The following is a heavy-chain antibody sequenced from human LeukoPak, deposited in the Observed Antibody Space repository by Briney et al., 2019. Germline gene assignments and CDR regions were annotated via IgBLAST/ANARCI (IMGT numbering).Heavy chain of an antibody. CDR1: GFTFSSYA. V-gene: IGHV3-30-3*02. D-gene: IGHD3-3*01. CDR2: ISYDGSNK. J-gene: IGHJ4*02. CDR3: AKSGSSFWLYYFDY. Sequence: PGGSLRLSCAASGFTFSSYAMHWVRQAPGKGLEWVAVISYDGSNKYYADSVKGRFTISRDNSKNTLYLQMNSLRAEDTAVYYCAKSGSSFWLYYFDYWGQGTLVTVSS.